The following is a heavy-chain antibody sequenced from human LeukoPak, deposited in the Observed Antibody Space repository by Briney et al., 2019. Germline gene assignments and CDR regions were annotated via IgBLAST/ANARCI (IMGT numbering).Heavy chain of an antibody. J-gene: IGHJ4*02. CDR3: ARVRYCSTNRCYDREFDN. V-gene: IGHV4-59*01. Sequence: SETLSLTCTVSGGSISNYYWSWIRQPPGKGLEWIGNIYYSGNTNYNPSLKSRVTISVDTSKNQFSLKLNSVTAADTAVYYCARVRYCSTNRCYDREFDNWGQGTLVTVSS. CDR2: IYYSGNT. D-gene: IGHD2-2*01. CDR1: GGSISNYY.